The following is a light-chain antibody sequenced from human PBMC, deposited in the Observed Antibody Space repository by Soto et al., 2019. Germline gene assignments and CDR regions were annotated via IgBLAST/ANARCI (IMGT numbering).Light chain of an antibody. CDR2: SDD. Sequence: QSVLTQPPSASGTPGQRVTISCSGSSSNVGSNTVSWYQQLPGTAPKVLIYSDDQRPSGVPDRFSGSRSGSSASLAISGLQSGDEADYYCASYTRTTTLVFGGGTKLTVL. J-gene: IGLJ2*01. CDR1: SSNVGSNT. V-gene: IGLV1-44*01. CDR3: ASYTRTTTLV.